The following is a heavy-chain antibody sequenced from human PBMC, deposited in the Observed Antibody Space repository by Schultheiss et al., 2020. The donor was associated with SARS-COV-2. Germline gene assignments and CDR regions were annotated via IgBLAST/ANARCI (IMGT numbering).Heavy chain of an antibody. CDR1: GFTFSDYY. V-gene: IGHV3-30*03. CDR2: ISYDGSNK. CDR3: ARGAAAGLYYYYYYGMDV. J-gene: IGHJ6*02. D-gene: IGHD6-13*01. Sequence: GGSLRLSCVASGFTFSDYYMSWIRQAPGKGLEWVAVISYDGSNKYYADSVKGRFTISRDNSKNTLYLQMNSLRVEDTAVYYCARGAAAGLYYYYYYGMDVWGQGTTVTVSS.